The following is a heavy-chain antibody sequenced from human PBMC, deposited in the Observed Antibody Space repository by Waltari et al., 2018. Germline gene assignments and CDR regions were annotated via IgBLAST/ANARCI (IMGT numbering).Heavy chain of an antibody. V-gene: IGHV3-66*01. D-gene: IGHD3-10*01. CDR2: IYSGVGT. CDR3: ARSRVRGGSGEC. J-gene: IGHJ4*02. CDR1: GFTFGSYE. Sequence: EVQLVESGGGLVQPGGSLRLSCAASGFTFGSYEMNWVRQAPGRGLEWVSFIYSGVGTYYADAVKGRFTISRDNSKNTLYLQMNSLRAEDTAGYYCARSRVRGGSGECWGQGTLVTVSS.